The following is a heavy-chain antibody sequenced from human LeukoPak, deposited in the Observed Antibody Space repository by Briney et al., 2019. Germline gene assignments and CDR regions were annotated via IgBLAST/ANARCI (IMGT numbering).Heavy chain of an antibody. Sequence: PSQTLSLTCTVSGGSISSGSSYWSWIRLPAGKGLEWIGRIYTSGSTNYNPSLKSRVTISLDTSKNQFSLKLSSVTAADTAVYYCARGGGTVTYDYWGQGTLVTVSS. CDR2: IYTSGST. J-gene: IGHJ4*02. CDR3: ARGGGTVTYDY. V-gene: IGHV4-61*02. CDR1: GGSISSGSSY. D-gene: IGHD4-17*01.